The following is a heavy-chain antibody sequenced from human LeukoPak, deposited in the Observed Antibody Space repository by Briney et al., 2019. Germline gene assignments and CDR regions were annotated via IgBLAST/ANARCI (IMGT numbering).Heavy chain of an antibody. V-gene: IGHV3-21*01. J-gene: IGHJ3*02. CDR3: ARASGYCSGGSCHEAFDI. CDR2: ISSSSSYI. Sequence: GGSLRLSCAASGFTFSSYSMNWVRQAPGKGLEWVSSISSSSSYIYYADSVKGRFTISRDNAKNSLYLQMNSLRAEDTAVYYCARASGYCSGGSCHEAFDIWGQGTMVTVSS. CDR1: GFTFSSYS. D-gene: IGHD2-15*01.